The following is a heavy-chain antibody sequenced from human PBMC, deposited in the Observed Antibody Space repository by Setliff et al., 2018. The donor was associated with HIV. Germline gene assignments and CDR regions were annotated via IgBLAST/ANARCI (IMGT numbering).Heavy chain of an antibody. V-gene: IGHV4-39*07. CDR2: IYYSGST. Sequence: PSETLSLTCTVSGGSISSSSYYWGWIRQPPGKGLEWIGSIYYSGSTYYNPSLKSRVTISVDTSKNQFSLKLSSVTAADTAVYYCARPQYDWYDYSHWGQGTLVTVSS. D-gene: IGHD3-16*01. CDR1: GGSISSSSYY. J-gene: IGHJ4*02. CDR3: ARPQYDWYDYSH.